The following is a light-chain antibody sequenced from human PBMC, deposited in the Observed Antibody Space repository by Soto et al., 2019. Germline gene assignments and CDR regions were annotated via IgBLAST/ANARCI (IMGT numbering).Light chain of an antibody. Sequence: QSALTPPPSVSGSPGQSVTISCTGTSSDVGRYNYVSWYQQHPGKAPKLMIYEVTKRPSGVPDRFSGSKSGNTASLTVSGLQAEDEADYYCSSYAGTNNVFGTGTKVTVL. CDR2: EVT. CDR1: SSDVGRYNY. V-gene: IGLV2-8*01. CDR3: SSYAGTNNV. J-gene: IGLJ1*01.